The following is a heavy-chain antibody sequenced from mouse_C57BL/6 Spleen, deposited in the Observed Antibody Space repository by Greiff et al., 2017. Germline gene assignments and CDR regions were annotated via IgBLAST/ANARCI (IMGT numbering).Heavy chain of an antibody. J-gene: IGHJ4*01. CDR2: INPNNGGT. Sequence: EVQLQESGPELVKPGASVKMSCKASGYTFTDYNMHWVKQSHGKSLEWIGYINPNNGGTSYNQKFKGKATLTVNKSSSTAYMELRSLTSEDSAVDYCASYYGGSPYYAMDYWGQGTSVTVSS. V-gene: IGHV1-22*01. D-gene: IGHD1-1*01. CDR3: ASYYGGSPYYAMDY. CDR1: GYTFTDYN.